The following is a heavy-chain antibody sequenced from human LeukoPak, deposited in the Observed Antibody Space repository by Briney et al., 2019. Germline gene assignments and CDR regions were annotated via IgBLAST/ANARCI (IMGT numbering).Heavy chain of an antibody. D-gene: IGHD2-8*01. Sequence: PGRSLRLSCAASGFTFSNFAVHWVRQTPGKGLAWVALISDDGSNKYYADSVKGRFTVSRDNSKNTLFLQMNSLRTEDTAVFYCARDDVRMGFDHWGQGTLVTVSS. CDR3: ARDDVRMGFDH. CDR1: GFTFSNFA. J-gene: IGHJ4*02. CDR2: ISDDGSNK. V-gene: IGHV3-30*14.